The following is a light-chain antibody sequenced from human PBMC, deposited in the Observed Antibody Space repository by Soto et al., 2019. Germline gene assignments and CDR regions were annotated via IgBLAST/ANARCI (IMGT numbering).Light chain of an antibody. Sequence: ETVLTQSPATLSLSPGERATLSCRASQSVSTYLAWYQQKPGQAPRLLIYDASNRATGIPARFSGSGSGTDFTLTISSLEPEDFAIYYCQQRSNWYTFGLGTRLEIK. CDR1: QSVSTY. CDR2: DAS. J-gene: IGKJ2*01. CDR3: QQRSNWYT. V-gene: IGKV3-11*01.